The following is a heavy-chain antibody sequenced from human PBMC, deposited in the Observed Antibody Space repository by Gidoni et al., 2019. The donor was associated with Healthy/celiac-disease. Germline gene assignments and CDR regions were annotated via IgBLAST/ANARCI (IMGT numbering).Heavy chain of an antibody. D-gene: IGHD6-19*01. J-gene: IGHJ5*02. CDR1: GYTFTSYG. V-gene: IGHV1-18*01. CDR2: ISAYNGNT. CDR3: ARGITRYSSGWYFSDWFDP. Sequence: QVQLVQSGAEVKKPGASVKVSCKASGYTFTSYGISWVRQAPGQGLEWMGWISAYNGNTNYAQKLQGRVTMTTDTSTSTAYMELRSLRSDDTAVYYCARGITRYSSGWYFSDWFDPWGQGTLVTVSS.